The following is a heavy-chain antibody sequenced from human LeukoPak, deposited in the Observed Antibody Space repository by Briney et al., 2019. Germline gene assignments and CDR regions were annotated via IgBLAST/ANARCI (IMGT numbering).Heavy chain of an antibody. CDR3: ARDRYYYDTSGPPLDI. J-gene: IGHJ3*02. V-gene: IGHV4-30-4*07. CDR2: IYYSGST. D-gene: IGHD3-22*01. CDR1: GGSISSGGYS. Sequence: SQTLSLTCAVSGGSISSGGYSWSWIRQPPGKGLEWIGYIYYSGSTYYNPSLKSRVTISVDTSKNQFSLKLSSVTAADTAVYYCARDRYYYDTSGPPLDIWGQGTMVTVSS.